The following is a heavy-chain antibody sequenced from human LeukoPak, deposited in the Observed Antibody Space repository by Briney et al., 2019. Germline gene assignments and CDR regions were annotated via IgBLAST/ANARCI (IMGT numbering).Heavy chain of an antibody. J-gene: IGHJ3*02. CDR2: IYHSGST. CDR3: AKVHSSGWYEDDAFDI. Sequence: PSETLSLTCTVSGYSISSGYYWGWIRQPPGKGLEWIGSIYHSGSTYYNPSLKSRVTISVDTSKNQFSLKLSSVTAEDTAVYYCAKVHSSGWYEDDAFDIWGQGTMVTVSS. D-gene: IGHD6-19*01. V-gene: IGHV4-38-2*02. CDR1: GYSISSGYY.